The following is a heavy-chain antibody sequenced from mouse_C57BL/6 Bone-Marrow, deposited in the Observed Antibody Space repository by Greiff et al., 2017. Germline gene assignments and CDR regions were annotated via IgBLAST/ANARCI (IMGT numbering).Heavy chain of an antibody. CDR3: ARGAY. V-gene: IGHV1-80*01. CDR2: IFPGDGDT. CDR1: GYAFSSYW. Sequence: QVQLKESGAELVKPGASVKISCKASGYAFSSYWMNWVKQRPGKGLEWIGQIFPGDGDTNYNGKFKGQATLTADKSTSTAYMQLSSLTSKDSAVYFCARGAYWGQGTLVTVSA. J-gene: IGHJ3*01.